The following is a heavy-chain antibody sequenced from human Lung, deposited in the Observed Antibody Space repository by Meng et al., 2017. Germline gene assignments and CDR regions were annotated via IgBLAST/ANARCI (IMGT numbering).Heavy chain of an antibody. V-gene: IGHV1-18*01. D-gene: IGHD6-19*01. CDR3: ARDRQWLFDY. CDR2: IDPGNGNR. J-gene: IGHJ4*02. Sequence: QVHRVQSGREVKKPGASVKASCKASGSTFTTYGISWLRQAPGQGLGWMGWIDPGNGNRDFAEKFQDRLTMSNDTSSSTVYMELTRLTSDDTAVYYCARDRQWLFDYWGQGALVTVSS. CDR1: GSTFTTYG.